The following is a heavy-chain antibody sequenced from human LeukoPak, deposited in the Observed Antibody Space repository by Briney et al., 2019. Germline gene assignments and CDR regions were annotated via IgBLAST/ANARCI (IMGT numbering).Heavy chain of an antibody. V-gene: IGHV3-23*01. J-gene: IGHJ4*02. Sequence: GGSLRLSCAASGFTFSSYAMSWVRQAPGKGLEWVSAISGSGGSTYYADSVKGRFTISRDNSKNTLYLQMNSLRAEDTAVYYCARDGHDYGDFLLAAGTGFGDYWGQGTLVTVSS. D-gene: IGHD4-17*01. CDR2: ISGSGGST. CDR1: GFTFSSYA. CDR3: ARDGHDYGDFLLAAGTGFGDY.